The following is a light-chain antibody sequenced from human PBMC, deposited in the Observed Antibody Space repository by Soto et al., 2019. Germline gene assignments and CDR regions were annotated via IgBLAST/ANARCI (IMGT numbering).Light chain of an antibody. CDR2: DAS. CDR3: QQRSSWPLT. J-gene: IGKJ5*01. V-gene: IGKV3-11*01. Sequence: EIVLTQSPATLSLSPGERATLSCRASQSVSSYLTWYQQKPGHAPSLLIYDASNRATGIPARFSGSGSGTDFTLTISSLEPQDFAVYYCQQRSSWPLTFGQGTRLEIK. CDR1: QSVSSY.